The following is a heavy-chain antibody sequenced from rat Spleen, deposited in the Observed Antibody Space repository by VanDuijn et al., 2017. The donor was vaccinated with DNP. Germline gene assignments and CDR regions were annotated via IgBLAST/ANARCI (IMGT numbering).Heavy chain of an antibody. CDR3: VKDRTGGFAMDA. D-gene: IGHD4-1*01. V-gene: IGHV5-17*01. Sequence: EVQLVESGGGLVQPGNSLKLSCAASGFTFSDYAMAWVRQSPKKGLEWVATIIYDGSSTYYPDSVKGRFTVSRDNAENTVWLQMNSLRSEDTATYYCVKDRTGGFAMDAWGQGTSVTVSS. J-gene: IGHJ4*01. CDR1: GFTFSDYA. CDR2: IIYDGSST.